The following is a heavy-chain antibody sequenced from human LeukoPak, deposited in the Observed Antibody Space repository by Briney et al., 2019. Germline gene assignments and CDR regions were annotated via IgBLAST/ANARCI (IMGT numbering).Heavy chain of an antibody. D-gene: IGHD2-15*01. V-gene: IGHV3-23*01. CDR1: GFTFSSYA. CDR3: AKDRGYCSGVNCYRFDY. CDR2: IRGSGGST. J-gene: IGHJ4*02. Sequence: GGSLRLSCAASGFTFSSYAMSWVRQAPGKGLEWVSAIRGSGGSTYYADSVKGRFTISRDNSKNTLYLQMNSLRAEDTAVYYCAKDRGYCSGVNCYRFDYWGQGTLVTVSS.